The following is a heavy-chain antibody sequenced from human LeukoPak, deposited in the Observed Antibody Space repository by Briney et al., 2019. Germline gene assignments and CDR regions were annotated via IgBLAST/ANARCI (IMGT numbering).Heavy chain of an antibody. CDR3: AREGFHGRELFPTFDY. V-gene: IGHV1-46*01. D-gene: IGHD3-10*01. Sequence: GASVKVSCKASGDTFISYYMHWVRQAPGQGREGMGMITPSGDSTNYAQKFQGRVTMTRDTSTSTVYMELSSLRSEDTAVYYCAREGFHGRELFPTFDYWGQGTLVTVSS. CDR2: ITPSGDST. CDR1: GDTFISYY. J-gene: IGHJ4*02.